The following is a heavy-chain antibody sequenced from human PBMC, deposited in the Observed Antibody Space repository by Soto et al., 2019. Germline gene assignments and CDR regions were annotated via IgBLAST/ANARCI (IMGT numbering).Heavy chain of an antibody. Sequence: GGSLRLSCAASGFTFSSYGMHWVRQAPGKGLEWVAVIWYDGSNKYYADSVKGRFTISRDNSKNTLYLQMNILIAEDTAVYYCARDLITMVRGALGYWGQGTLVTVSS. J-gene: IGHJ4*02. V-gene: IGHV3-33*01. CDR3: ARDLITMVRGALGY. D-gene: IGHD3-10*01. CDR1: GFTFSSYG. CDR2: IWYDGSNK.